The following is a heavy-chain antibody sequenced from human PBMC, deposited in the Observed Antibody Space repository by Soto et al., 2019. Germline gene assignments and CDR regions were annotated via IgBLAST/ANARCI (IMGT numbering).Heavy chain of an antibody. Sequence: QVQLVQSGAEVKKPGSSVKVSCKASGGTFSSYAISWVRQAPGQGLEWMGGIIPIFGTANYAQKFQGRVTITADESTSTAYIELSSLRSEDTAVYYCARDLDSSGYYAEGRYYYYGMDVWGQGTTVTVSS. CDR3: ARDLDSSGYYAEGRYYYYGMDV. CDR1: GGTFSSYA. D-gene: IGHD3-22*01. J-gene: IGHJ6*02. V-gene: IGHV1-69*12. CDR2: IIPIFGTA.